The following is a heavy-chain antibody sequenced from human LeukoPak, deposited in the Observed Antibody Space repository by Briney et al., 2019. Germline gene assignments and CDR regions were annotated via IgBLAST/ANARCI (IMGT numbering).Heavy chain of an antibody. V-gene: IGHV3-30*18. CDR3: AKGRYYYYFDD. D-gene: IGHD1-26*01. J-gene: IGHJ4*02. CDR1: EFTFSSCG. Sequence: GGSLRLSCAASEFTFSSCGMHWVRQAPGRGLEWVAVISSDGNNMYYADSVKGRFTISRDNSKNTLYLQMNSLRAEDKAVYYCAKGRYYYYFDDWGQGTLVTVSS. CDR2: ISSDGNNM.